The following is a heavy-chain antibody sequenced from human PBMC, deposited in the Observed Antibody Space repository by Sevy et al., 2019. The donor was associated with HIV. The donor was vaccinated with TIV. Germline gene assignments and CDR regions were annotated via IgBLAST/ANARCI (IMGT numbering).Heavy chain of an antibody. CDR2: ISGSGGST. V-gene: IGHV3-23*01. CDR3: AKGRILSRLVEDHYYFDY. J-gene: IGHJ4*02. CDR1: GFTFSSYA. Sequence: GGSLRLSCAASGFTFSSYAMSWVRQAPGKGLEWVSAISGSGGSTYYADSVKGRFTISRDNSKNTLYLQMNSLRAEDTAVYYWAKGRILSRLVEDHYYFDYWGQGTLVTVSS. D-gene: IGHD3-16*01.